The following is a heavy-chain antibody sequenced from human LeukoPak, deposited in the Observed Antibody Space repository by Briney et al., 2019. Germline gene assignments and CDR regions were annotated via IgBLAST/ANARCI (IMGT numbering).Heavy chain of an antibody. Sequence: SETPSLSRTLSVGSIRSSRSHTGWIRQRPGNWLGWRGWIYHSGSTSYHPSLKSRVPVAVETSKNQFSLKLSAVNPTDKAGYNCARSCRILDIVATIRARLGGNGFDIWGQGTMVTVSS. V-gene: IGHV4-39*07. D-gene: IGHD5-12*01. J-gene: IGHJ3*02. CDR1: VGSIRSSRSH. CDR3: ARSCRILDIVATIRARLGGNGFDI. CDR2: IYHSGST.